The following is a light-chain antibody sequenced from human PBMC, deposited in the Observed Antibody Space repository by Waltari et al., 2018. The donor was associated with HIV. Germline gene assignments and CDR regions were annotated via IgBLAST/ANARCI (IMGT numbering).Light chain of an antibody. CDR2: SNN. Sequence: QSVLTQPPSASGTPGQRVTISCSGSSSNIGSNPINWYQQLPGTAPKLLIYSNNQSPSGVPDRFSGSKSGTSASLAISGLQSEDEADYYCAAWDDSLHGYVFGSGTKVTVL. J-gene: IGLJ1*01. CDR3: AAWDDSLHGYV. V-gene: IGLV1-44*01. CDR1: SSNIGSNP.